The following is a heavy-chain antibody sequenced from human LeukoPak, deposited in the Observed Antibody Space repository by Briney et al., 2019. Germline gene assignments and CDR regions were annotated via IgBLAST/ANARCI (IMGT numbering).Heavy chain of an antibody. D-gene: IGHD3-10*01. Sequence: GGSLRLSCAASGFTFTSYGMHWVRQAPGKGLEWVAMIWYDGSHKKYADSVEGRFSISGDTSKNTLYLQMNSLGADDTAVYYCARGVPIPATHPIDYWGQGSLVTVSS. J-gene: IGHJ4*02. CDR3: ARGVPIPATHPIDY. CDR1: GFTFTSYG. V-gene: IGHV3-33*03. CDR2: IWYDGSHK.